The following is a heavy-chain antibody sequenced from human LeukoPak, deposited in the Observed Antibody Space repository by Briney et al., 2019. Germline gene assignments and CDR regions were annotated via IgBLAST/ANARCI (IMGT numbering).Heavy chain of an antibody. Sequence: SETLSLTCTVSGGSISSGGYYWSWIRRHPGKGLEWIGYIYYSGSTYYNPSLKSRVTISVDTSKNQFSLKLSSVTAADTAVYYCARGGRYYYGNWFDPWGQGTLVTVSS. CDR3: ARGGRYYYGNWFDP. V-gene: IGHV4-31*03. CDR1: GGSISSGGYY. D-gene: IGHD3-10*01. J-gene: IGHJ5*02. CDR2: IYYSGST.